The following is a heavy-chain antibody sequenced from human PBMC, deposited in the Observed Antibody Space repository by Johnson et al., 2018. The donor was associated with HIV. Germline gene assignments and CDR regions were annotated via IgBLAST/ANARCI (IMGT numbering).Heavy chain of an antibody. D-gene: IGHD3-22*01. J-gene: IGHJ3*02. CDR2: IRYDGSNK. V-gene: IGHV3-30*02. CDR3: AKGVDYYDSSPADAFDI. CDR1: GFTFSSYG. Sequence: QVQLVESGGGVVQPGGSLRLSCAASGFTFSSYGMHWVRQAPGKGLEWVAFIRYDGSNKYYADSVKGRFIISRDNSKNTLYLQMNSLRAEDTAVYYCAKGVDYYDSSPADAFDIWGQGTMVTVSS.